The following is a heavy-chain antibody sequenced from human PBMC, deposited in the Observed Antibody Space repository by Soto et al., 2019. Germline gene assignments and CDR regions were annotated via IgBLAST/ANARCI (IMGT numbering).Heavy chain of an antibody. CDR1: RCTFSSYA. Sequence: ASVKVSCNASRCTFSSYAISWVRQAPGQGLEWMGAISPIFGTANYAQQFQGRVTITADESTRTAYMELSSLRSEDTAVYYCAPRKPGDAFEISGQGTMVTVS. CDR3: APRKPGDAFEI. J-gene: IGHJ3*02. CDR2: ISPIFGTA. V-gene: IGHV1-69*13.